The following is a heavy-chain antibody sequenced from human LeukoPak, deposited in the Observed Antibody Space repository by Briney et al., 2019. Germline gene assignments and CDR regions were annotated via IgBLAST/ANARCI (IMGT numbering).Heavy chain of an antibody. D-gene: IGHD6-19*01. J-gene: IGHJ4*02. CDR3: ASHGAVAFDY. Sequence: PGRCLRLSRAGCGFTFRICAMSGVTGARGRGLEWVSYISSSSSYIYYAASVKGRFTISRDNAKNSLYLQMNSLRAEDTAVYYCASHGAVAFDYWGQGTLVTVSS. V-gene: IGHV3-21*01. CDR1: GFTFRICA. CDR2: ISSSSSYI.